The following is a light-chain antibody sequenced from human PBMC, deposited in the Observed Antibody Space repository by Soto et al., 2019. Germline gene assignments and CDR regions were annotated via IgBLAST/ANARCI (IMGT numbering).Light chain of an antibody. CDR3: SSYTTSNTRQIV. V-gene: IGLV2-14*03. CDR1: SSDVGGYNY. Sequence: QLVLTQPASVSGSPGQSITISCTGTSSDVGGYNYVSWYQHHPGKASKLLIYDVSNRPSGVSNRFSGSKSDNTASLTISGLQPEDEADYYCSSYTTSNTRQIVFGTGTKLTVL. J-gene: IGLJ1*01. CDR2: DVS.